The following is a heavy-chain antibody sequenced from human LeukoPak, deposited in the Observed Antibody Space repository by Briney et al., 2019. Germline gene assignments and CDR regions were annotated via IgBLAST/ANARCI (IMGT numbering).Heavy chain of an antibody. D-gene: IGHD5-18*01. CDR1: GGSISSYY. Sequence: PSETLSLTCTVSGGSISSYYWSWIRQPPGKGLEWIGYIYYSGSTNYSPSLKSRVTISVDTSKNQFSLKLSSVTAADTAVYYCARSESGYSYGVDYWGQGTLVTVSS. V-gene: IGHV4-59*01. CDR2: IYYSGST. CDR3: ARSESGYSYGVDY. J-gene: IGHJ4*02.